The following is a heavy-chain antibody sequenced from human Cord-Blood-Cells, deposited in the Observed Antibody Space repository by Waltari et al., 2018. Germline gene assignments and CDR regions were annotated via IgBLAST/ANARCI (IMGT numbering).Heavy chain of an antibody. J-gene: IGHJ5*02. D-gene: IGHD6-13*01. CDR1: GGSFSGYY. CDR2: IKHSGST. V-gene: IGHV4-34*01. Sequence: QVQLQQWGAGLLKPSETLSLTCAVYGGSFSGYYWSWIRQPPGKGLEWIGEIKHSGSTNYNPTLKSRVTISVDTSKNQFSLKLSSVTAADTAVYYCARRRGIAAALNWFDPWGQGTLVTVSS. CDR3: ARRRGIAAALNWFDP.